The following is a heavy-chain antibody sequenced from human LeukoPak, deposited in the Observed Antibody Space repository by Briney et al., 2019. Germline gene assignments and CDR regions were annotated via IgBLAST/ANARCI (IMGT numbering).Heavy chain of an antibody. D-gene: IGHD3-22*01. Sequence: PGGSLRLSCAASGFTFSSYAMRWVRQAPGKGLEWVSAISGSGGSTYYAGSVKGRFTISRDNSKNTLYLQMNSLRAEDTAVYYCAKGGYYDSSGAPHIWGQGTMVTVSS. CDR1: GFTFSSYA. J-gene: IGHJ3*02. CDR3: AKGGYYDSSGAPHI. CDR2: ISGSGGST. V-gene: IGHV3-23*01.